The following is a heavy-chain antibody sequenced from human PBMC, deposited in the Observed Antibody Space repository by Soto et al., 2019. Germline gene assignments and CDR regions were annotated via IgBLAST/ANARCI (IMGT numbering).Heavy chain of an antibody. CDR1: GLTYSDYA. J-gene: IGHJ4*02. Sequence: SGGSLRLCCATSGLTYSDYAMSWVRQAPGGGLEWVSSMSGSSSTTYYADSVRGRFTISRDRSKNTLYLQMSSLRAEDTALYYCAKNQERELPRVIDFWGQGTLVTVSS. V-gene: IGHV3-23*01. CDR2: MSGSSSTT. D-gene: IGHD1-7*01. CDR3: AKNQERELPRVIDF.